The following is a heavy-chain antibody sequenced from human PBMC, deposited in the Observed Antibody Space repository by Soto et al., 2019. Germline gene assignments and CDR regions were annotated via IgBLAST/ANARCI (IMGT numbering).Heavy chain of an antibody. V-gene: IGHV4-34*02. D-gene: IGHD3-10*01. CDR2: INHGGTT. J-gene: IGHJ6*02. Sequence: QVQLQQWGAGLLKPSETLSLSCAVSGGSFRGYNWNWIRQSPGKGLEWIGEINHGGTTNYNPSLNIRVLISVDTSKSQFSLKRNSVSAADTAVYFCARGGAQAFRGSGTYHFGYGMDVWGQGIAVTVSS. CDR1: GGSFRGYN. CDR3: ARGGAQAFRGSGTYHFGYGMDV.